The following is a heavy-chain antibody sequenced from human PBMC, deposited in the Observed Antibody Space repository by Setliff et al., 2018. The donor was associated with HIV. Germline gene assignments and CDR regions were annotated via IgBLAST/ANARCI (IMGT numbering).Heavy chain of an antibody. CDR1: GIMFSTYG. Sequence: GGSLRLSCAASGIMFSTYGMHWVRQAPGKGLEWVAVIWHDGSIKDYVDSVKGRFTISRDNSENTVDLQMNSLRVEDTAVYYCAGSGPGLPLNSWGQGTLVTV. CDR2: IWHDGSIK. V-gene: IGHV3-33*01. CDR3: AGSGPGLPLNS. J-gene: IGHJ4*02. D-gene: IGHD2-15*01.